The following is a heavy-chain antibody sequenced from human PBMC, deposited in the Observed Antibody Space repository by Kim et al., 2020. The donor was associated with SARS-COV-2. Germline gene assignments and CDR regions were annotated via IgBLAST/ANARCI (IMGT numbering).Heavy chain of an antibody. D-gene: IGHD1-26*01. CDR3: AKDLGVGATGHWYGMDV. CDR1: GFTFSSYG. J-gene: IGHJ6*02. V-gene: IGHV3-30*18. CDR2: ISYDGSNK. Sequence: GGSLRLSCAASGFTFSSYGMHWVRQAPGKGLEWVAVISYDGSNKYYADSVKGRFTISRDNSKNTLYLQMNSLRAEDTAVYYCAKDLGVGATGHWYGMDVWGQGTTVTVSS.